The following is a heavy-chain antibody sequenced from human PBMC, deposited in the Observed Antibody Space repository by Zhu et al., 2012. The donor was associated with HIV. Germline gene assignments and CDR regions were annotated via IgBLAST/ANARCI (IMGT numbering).Heavy chain of an antibody. V-gene: IGHV4-38-2*01. CDR3: ATSDSIAVAGSNFDY. D-gene: IGHD6-19*01. CDR2: IYHSGST. J-gene: IGHJ4*02. Sequence: QVQLQESGPGLVKPSETLSLTCAVSGYSISSGYYWGWIRQPPGKGLEWIGSIYHSGSTYYNPSLKSRVTISVDTSKNQFSLKLSSVTAADTAVYYCATSDSIAVAGSNFDYWGQGTLVTVSS. CDR1: GYSISSGYY.